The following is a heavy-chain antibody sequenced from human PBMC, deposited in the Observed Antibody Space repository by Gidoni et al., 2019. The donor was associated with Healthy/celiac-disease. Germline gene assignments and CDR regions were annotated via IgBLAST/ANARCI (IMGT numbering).Heavy chain of an antibody. D-gene: IGHD3-16*01. J-gene: IGHJ3*02. CDR1: GYSCSTYW. CDR3: ARWGTSFDI. Sequence: DVQLVQSGAEVKKPGEPLMIPCRGPGYSCSTYWIGWVRQMPGKGLECVGIIYPTDSDTRYSPSFQGQVTISADKSISTAYLQWSSLKASDTAMYYCARWGTSFDIWGQGTMVTASS. V-gene: IGHV5-51*01. CDR2: IYPTDSDT.